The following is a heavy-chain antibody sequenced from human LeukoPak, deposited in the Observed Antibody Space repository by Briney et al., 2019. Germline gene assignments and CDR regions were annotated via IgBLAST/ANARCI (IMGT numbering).Heavy chain of an antibody. CDR1: GYSFTSYW. CDR2: IYPGDSDT. J-gene: IGHJ6*02. Sequence: GESLQISCQGSGYSFTSYWIGWVRQMPGKGLEWMGIIYPGDSDTRYSPSFQGQVTISADKSISTAYLQWSSLKASDTAMYYCARLIPYYDSSGYSYGMDVWGQGTTVTVSS. D-gene: IGHD3-22*01. CDR3: ARLIPYYDSSGYSYGMDV. V-gene: IGHV5-51*01.